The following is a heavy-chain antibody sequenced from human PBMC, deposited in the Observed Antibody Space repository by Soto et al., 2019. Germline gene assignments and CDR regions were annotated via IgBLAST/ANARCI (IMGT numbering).Heavy chain of an antibody. CDR1: GFTFSSDG. CDR3: ARDFNYYYGMDV. Sequence: GGSLRLSCAASGFTFSSDGMHWVRQAPGKGLEWVAVIWYDGSNKYYADSVKGRFTISRDNSKNTLYLQMNSLRAEDTAVYYCARDFNYYYGMDVWGQGTTVTVSS. J-gene: IGHJ6*02. V-gene: IGHV3-33*01. CDR2: IWYDGSNK.